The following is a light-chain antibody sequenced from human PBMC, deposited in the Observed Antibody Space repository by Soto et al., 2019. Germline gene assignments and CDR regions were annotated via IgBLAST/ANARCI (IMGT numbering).Light chain of an antibody. CDR2: KAS. Sequence: DIQMTQSPSTLCASVGDRVTITCRASQSLSSWVAWYQQKPGKAPKLLIYKASSLESGVPSRFSGSGSGTEFTLTISSLQPDDFATYYCQQYGGTFGQGNKVDIK. CDR1: QSLSSW. J-gene: IGKJ1*01. CDR3: QQYGGT. V-gene: IGKV1-5*03.